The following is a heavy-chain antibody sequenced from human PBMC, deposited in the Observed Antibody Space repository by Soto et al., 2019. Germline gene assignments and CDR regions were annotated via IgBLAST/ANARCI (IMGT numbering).Heavy chain of an antibody. CDR2: IYYSVT. CDR3: ATYFDWPSGFDI. J-gene: IGHJ3*02. D-gene: IGHD3-9*01. CDR1: GGSISSYY. V-gene: IGHV4-59*01. Sequence: PSETLSLTCSVSGGSISSYYWSWIRQPPGKGLEWIAYIYYSVTSYNPSLKSRVTISVDTSKKQFSLNLGSVTAADTAIYYCATYFDWPSGFDIWVQGTMVTVSS.